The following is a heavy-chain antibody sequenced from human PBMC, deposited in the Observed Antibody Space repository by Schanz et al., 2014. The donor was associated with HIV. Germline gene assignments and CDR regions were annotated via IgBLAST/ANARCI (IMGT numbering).Heavy chain of an antibody. CDR3: STSGYYPPDL. Sequence: QVQLVESGGGVVQPGRSLRLSCAASGFTFSTKGMHWVRQAPGKGLEWVAVISYDGSNKYYADSVKGRFTISRDNSENTLFLQVNSLRAEDTAVYYCSTSGYYPPDLWGRGTLVTVSS. CDR1: GFTFSTKG. CDR2: ISYDGSNK. J-gene: IGHJ2*01. D-gene: IGHD3-3*01. V-gene: IGHV3-33*05.